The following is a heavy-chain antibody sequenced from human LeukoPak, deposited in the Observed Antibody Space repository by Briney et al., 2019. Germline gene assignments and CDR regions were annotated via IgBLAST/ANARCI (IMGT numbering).Heavy chain of an antibody. CDR1: GFSFSSYW. Sequence: GGSLRLSCAASGFSFSSYWMFWVRQGPGKGLGWASRINTDGSSTSYADSVKGRFTISRDNAKNTLYLQMNSLRAEDTAVYYCTTLTKVVGRDYWGQGTLVTVSS. CDR2: INTDGSST. V-gene: IGHV3-74*01. J-gene: IGHJ4*02. D-gene: IGHD2-15*01. CDR3: TTLTKVVGRDY.